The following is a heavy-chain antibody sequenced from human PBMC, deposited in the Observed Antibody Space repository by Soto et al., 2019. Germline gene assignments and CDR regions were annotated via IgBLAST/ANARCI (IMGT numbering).Heavy chain of an antibody. D-gene: IGHD2-2*01. CDR3: AKDRRWPQPTEYFQH. V-gene: IGHV3-30*18. J-gene: IGHJ1*01. Sequence: GGSLRLSCVASGFTFSSFAMNWVRQAPGKGLECVSFISYDGSYIYYADSVKGRFTISRDNSKNTLYLQMNSLRAEDTAVYYCAKDRRWPQPTEYFQHWGQGTLVTVSS. CDR1: GFTFSSFA. CDR2: ISYDGSYI.